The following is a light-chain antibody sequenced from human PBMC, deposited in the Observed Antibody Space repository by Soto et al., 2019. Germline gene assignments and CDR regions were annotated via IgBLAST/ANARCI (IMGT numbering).Light chain of an antibody. J-gene: IGLJ1*01. V-gene: IGLV2-14*01. CDR1: SSDVAGYNY. CDR3: KSYTTSSTYV. Sequence: QSALTQPASVSGSPGQSIAISCTGTSSDVAGYNYVSWYQQHPGKAPKLMIYEVSHRPSGVSDRFSGSKSGNTASLTISGLQAEDEADYYCKSYTTSSTYVFGTGTKLTVL. CDR2: EVS.